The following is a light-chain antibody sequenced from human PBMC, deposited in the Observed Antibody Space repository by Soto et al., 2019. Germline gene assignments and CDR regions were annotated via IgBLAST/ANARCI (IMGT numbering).Light chain of an antibody. CDR3: QQYNNWPWT. CDR2: GAS. CDR1: QSVSSN. V-gene: IGKV3-15*01. J-gene: IGKJ1*01. Sequence: EIVMTQSPATLSVSPGERATLSCRASQSVSSNLAWYQQKPGQAPRLLIYGASTSATGIPARFSGNGSGTDYTLNISSLQSEDFPVYYCQQYNNWPWTFGQGTKVESK.